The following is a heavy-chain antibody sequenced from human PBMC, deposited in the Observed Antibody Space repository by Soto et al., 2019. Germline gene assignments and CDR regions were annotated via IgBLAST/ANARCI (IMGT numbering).Heavy chain of an antibody. V-gene: IGHV1-69*13. CDR3: ASQLYYYDSSGYSYFDY. D-gene: IGHD3-22*01. J-gene: IGHJ4*02. CDR1: GGTFSSYA. CDR2: IIPIFGTA. Sequence: ASVKVSCKASGGTFSSYAISWVRQAPGQGLEWMGGIIPIFGTANYAQKFQGRVTITADESTSTAYMELSSLRSEDTAVYYCASQLYYYDSSGYSYFDYWGQGTLVTVSS.